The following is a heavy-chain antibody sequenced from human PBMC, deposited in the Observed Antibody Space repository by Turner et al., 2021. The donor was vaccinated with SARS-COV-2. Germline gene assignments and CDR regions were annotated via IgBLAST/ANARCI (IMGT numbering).Heavy chain of an antibody. CDR1: GYTFTSYD. J-gene: IGHJ2*01. V-gene: IGHV1-8*03. CDR2: MNPDSGNT. D-gene: IGHD2-2*01. Sequence: QVQLVQSGAEVKKPGASVKVSCKASGYTFTSYDINWLRQATGQGLGWMGWMNPDSGNTAYAQKFQGRVTITRNTSISTAYMELSSLRSEDTAVYYCARGGYCSSTSCSPYWYFDLWGRGTLVTVSS. CDR3: ARGGYCSSTSCSPYWYFDL.